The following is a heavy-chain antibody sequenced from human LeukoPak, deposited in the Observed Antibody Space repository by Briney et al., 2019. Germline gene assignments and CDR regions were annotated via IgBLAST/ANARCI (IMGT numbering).Heavy chain of an antibody. CDR3: ARDYYDSSGYYYFDY. J-gene: IGHJ4*02. CDR1: GFTFSSYE. Sequence: GGSLRLSCEASGFTFSSYEMNWVRQAPGKGLEWISYITTTGDRIQYADSVKGRFTISRDNAKNSLYLQMNSLRAEDTAVYYCARDYYDSSGYYYFDYWGQGTLVTVSS. CDR2: ITTTGDRI. D-gene: IGHD3-22*01. V-gene: IGHV3-48*03.